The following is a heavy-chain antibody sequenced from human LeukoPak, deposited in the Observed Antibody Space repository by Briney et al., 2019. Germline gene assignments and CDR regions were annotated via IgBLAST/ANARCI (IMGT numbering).Heavy chain of an antibody. J-gene: IGHJ4*02. V-gene: IGHV3-64*01. D-gene: IGHD6-19*01. CDR1: GFTFSNYA. CDR2: ISDDGGST. Sequence: PGGSLRLSCAASGFTFSNYAMRWVRQAPGKGLEYVSAISDDGGSTFYANSVKDRFTISRDNSKNTLYLQMGSLRPEDMAVYYCARGGIGTYSDGWYADYWGQGTLVTVSS. CDR3: ARGGIGTYSDGWYADY.